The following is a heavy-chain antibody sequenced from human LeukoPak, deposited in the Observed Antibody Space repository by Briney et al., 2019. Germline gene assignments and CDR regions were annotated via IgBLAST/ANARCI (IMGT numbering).Heavy chain of an antibody. Sequence: SETLSLTCTVSGGSISSHYWSWIRQPPGKGREWIGYIYYSGSTNYNPSLKSRVTISVDTSKNQFSLKLSSVTAADTAVYYCARGDRTKGFDYWGQGTLVTVSS. J-gene: IGHJ4*02. CDR2: IYYSGST. D-gene: IGHD3-22*01. CDR1: GGSISSHY. CDR3: ARGDRTKGFDY. V-gene: IGHV4-59*11.